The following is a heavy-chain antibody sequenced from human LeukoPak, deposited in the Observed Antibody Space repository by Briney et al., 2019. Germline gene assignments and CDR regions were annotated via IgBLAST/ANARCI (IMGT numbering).Heavy chain of an antibody. D-gene: IGHD1-26*01. V-gene: IGHV3-53*01. CDR3: ARVPYSGNYFDY. Sequence: GGSLRLSCAASGFTVSSNDMSWVRQAPGKGLEWVSFLYGGANTDYTDSVKGRFTVSRDNSKNTLYLQMNSLRAEDTAVYYCARVPYSGNYFDYWGQGTLVTVSS. CDR2: LYGGANT. J-gene: IGHJ4*02. CDR1: GFTVSSND.